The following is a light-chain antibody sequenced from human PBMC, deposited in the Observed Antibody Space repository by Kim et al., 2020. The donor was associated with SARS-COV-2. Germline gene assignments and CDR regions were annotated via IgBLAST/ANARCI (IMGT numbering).Light chain of an antibody. V-gene: IGKV3-15*01. J-gene: IGKJ1*01. Sequence: VSPGERATLSCRANENIGTYLAWYQPKPGQAPKFLISRASTRATGVPARFTGSGSGTEFTLTISSLQSEDFAVYHCQQYNNWPWTFGQGTKVDIK. CDR2: RAS. CDR3: QQYNNWPWT. CDR1: ENIGTY.